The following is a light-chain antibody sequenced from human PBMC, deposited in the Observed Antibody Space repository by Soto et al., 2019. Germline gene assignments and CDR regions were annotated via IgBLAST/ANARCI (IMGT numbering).Light chain of an antibody. CDR2: DVT. Sequence: QSALTQPRSVSGSPGQSVTISCTGTSNDVGAYNFVSWYQQPPGKAPKLMIYDVTKRPSGVPDRFSGSKSDNTASLTISGLQAEDESDYYCCSFAGTYTIFGGGTKLTVL. V-gene: IGLV2-11*01. CDR3: CSFAGTYTI. J-gene: IGLJ2*01. CDR1: SNDVGAYNF.